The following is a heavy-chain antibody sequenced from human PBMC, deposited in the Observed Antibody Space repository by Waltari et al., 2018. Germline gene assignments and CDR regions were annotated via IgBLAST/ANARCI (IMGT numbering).Heavy chain of an antibody. CDR3: ARWDSSGRYFAV. D-gene: IGHD3-22*01. Sequence: QEQLQESGPGLVKPSETLSLTCSVSGGSIRNYFWNWIRQPPGKGLEWIGYIRHTGITKCIPSLKSRLSMSVDTSRSQVSLTLTSVTAADTAVYYCARWDSSGRYFAVWGPGSPVTVSS. CDR1: GGSIRNYF. J-gene: IGHJ4*02. V-gene: IGHV4-59*08. CDR2: IRHTGIT.